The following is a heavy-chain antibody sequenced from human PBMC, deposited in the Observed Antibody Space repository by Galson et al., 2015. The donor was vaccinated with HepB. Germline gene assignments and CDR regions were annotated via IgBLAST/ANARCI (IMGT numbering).Heavy chain of an antibody. D-gene: IGHD3-10*01. CDR2: ISTSSSYI. CDR1: GFTFSSYS. V-gene: IGHV3-21*01. J-gene: IGHJ4*02. Sequence: SLRLSCAASGFTFSSYSMNWVRQAPGKGLEWVSSISTSSSYIYYADSVKGRFTISRDNAKNSLYLQMNSLRAEDTAVYYCTRDLGNLWFGDVDDWGQGTLVTVSS. CDR3: TRDLGNLWFGDVDD.